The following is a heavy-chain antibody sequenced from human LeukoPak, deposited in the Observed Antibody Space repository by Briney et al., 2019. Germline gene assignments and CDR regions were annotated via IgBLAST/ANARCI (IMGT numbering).Heavy chain of an antibody. D-gene: IGHD5-12*01. CDR2: IYSGGST. CDR3: ARARATLYYYYMDV. V-gene: IGHV3-53*01. CDR1: GFTVSSNY. J-gene: IGHJ6*03. Sequence: GGSLRLSCAASGFTVSSNYMSWVRQAPGKGREWVSVIYSGGSTYYADSVKGRFTISRDNSKNTLYLQMNSLRAEDTAVYYCARARATLYYYYMDVWGKGTTVTVSS.